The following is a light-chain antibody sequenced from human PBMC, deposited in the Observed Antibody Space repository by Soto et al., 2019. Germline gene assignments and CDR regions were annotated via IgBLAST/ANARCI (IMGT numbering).Light chain of an antibody. CDR3: CSYAGSSTLV. V-gene: IGLV2-23*01. J-gene: IGLJ2*01. CDR1: RSDVGSYNL. CDR2: EGS. Sequence: QSALTQPASVSGSPGQSITISCTGTRSDVGSYNLVSWYQQHPAKAPNLMIYEGSKRPSGVSNRLSGSKSGNTASLTISGFLAEGEADYYCCSYAGSSTLVFGGGTKLTVL.